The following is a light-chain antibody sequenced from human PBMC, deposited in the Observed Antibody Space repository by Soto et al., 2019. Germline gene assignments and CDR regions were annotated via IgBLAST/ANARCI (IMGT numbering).Light chain of an antibody. J-gene: IGKJ2*01. CDR1: QSLLYSDGNTH. Sequence: DVVMTQSPLSLAVTLGQPASISCRSSQSLLYSDGNTHLNWFHQRPGQSPRRLIYKVSNRDSGDQDRLRGSGSGTDFTLKISRVKAEEVGVYYHLQGTHWPPYTFGQGTKLEIK. CDR2: KVS. CDR3: LQGTHWPPYT. V-gene: IGKV2-30*01.